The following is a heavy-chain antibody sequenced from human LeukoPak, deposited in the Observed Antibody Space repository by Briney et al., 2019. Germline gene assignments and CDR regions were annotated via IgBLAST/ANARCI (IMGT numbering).Heavy chain of an antibody. J-gene: IGHJ6*03. D-gene: IGHD3-10*01. V-gene: IGHV4-4*02. CDR2: VVHSGST. CDR1: GGSISSNKR. CDR3: ARHLYLWFGRNYYYYMDV. Sequence: SETLSLTCAVSGGSISSNKRWSWLRQAPGKGLEWLGEVVHSGSTNYNPSLKSRVTISVDKSKNQFSLKLSSVTAADTAVYYCARHLYLWFGRNYYYYMDVWGKGTTVTISS.